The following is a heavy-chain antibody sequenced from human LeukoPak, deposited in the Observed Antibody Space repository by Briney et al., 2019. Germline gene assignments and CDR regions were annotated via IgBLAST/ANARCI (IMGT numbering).Heavy chain of an antibody. J-gene: IGHJ4*02. CDR1: GFTFSDYY. D-gene: IGHD3-22*01. CDR3: ARGTYYYDSSGYAIIDY. Sequence: GGSLRLPCAASGFTFSDYYMSWIRQAPGKGLEWVSYISSSGSTIYYADSVKGRFTISRDNAKNSLYLQMNSLRAEDTAVYYCARGTYYYDSSGYAIIDYWGQGTLVTVSS. CDR2: ISSSGSTI. V-gene: IGHV3-11*01.